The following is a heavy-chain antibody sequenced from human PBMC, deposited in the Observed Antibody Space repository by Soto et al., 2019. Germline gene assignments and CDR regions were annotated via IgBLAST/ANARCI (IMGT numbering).Heavy chain of an antibody. Sequence: QVQLVQSGAEVKKPGASVKVSCKASGYTFTSYDINWVRQATGQGLEWMGWMNPNSGNTGYAQKFQGRVTMTRNTSISTAYMELSSLRSEDTAVYFCARERTAAGTGWFDPWGQGTLVTVSS. CDR1: GYTFTSYD. CDR3: ARERTAAGTGWFDP. J-gene: IGHJ5*02. CDR2: MNPNSGNT. D-gene: IGHD6-13*01. V-gene: IGHV1-8*01.